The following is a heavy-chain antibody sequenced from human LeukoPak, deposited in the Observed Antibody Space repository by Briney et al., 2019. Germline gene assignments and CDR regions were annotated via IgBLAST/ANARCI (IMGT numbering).Heavy chain of an antibody. V-gene: IGHV1-69*04. Sequence: SVKVSCKASGGTFSSYAISWVRQAPGQGLEWMGRIIPIFGIANYAQKFQGRVTITADKSTSTAYMELSSLRSEDTAVYYCARAPMGAGGEFDYWGQGPRSPSPQ. D-gene: IGHD2-21*01. CDR2: IIPIFGIA. CDR1: GGTFSSYA. CDR3: ARAPMGAGGEFDY. J-gene: IGHJ4*02.